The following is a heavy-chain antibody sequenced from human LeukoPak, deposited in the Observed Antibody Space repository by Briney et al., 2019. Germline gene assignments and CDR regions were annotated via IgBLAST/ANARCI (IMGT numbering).Heavy chain of an antibody. CDR3: ARGGSDILTQHDY. J-gene: IGHJ4*02. CDR1: GFTFGAYS. Sequence: GGSLRLSCTASGFTFGAYSMNWVRQAPGKGLEWVSSISSSSRYIYYADSVKGRFTISRDNAKNSLYLQMNSLRAEDTAVYYCARGGSDILTQHDYWGQGTLVTVSS. CDR2: ISSSSRYI. V-gene: IGHV3-21*01. D-gene: IGHD3-9*01.